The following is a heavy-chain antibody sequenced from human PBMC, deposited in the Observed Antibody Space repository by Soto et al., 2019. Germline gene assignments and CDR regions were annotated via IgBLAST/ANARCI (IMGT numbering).Heavy chain of an antibody. CDR2: IMQDGSDK. Sequence: GGSLRLSCASSGFAFSHFPMHLVRQAPGKGLEWVANIMQDGSDKYYADSVKGRFTISRDNAKNSLYLQMTSLRAEDTAVYYCASKRLYFYGLDVWGQGTTVTVSS. CDR3: ASKRLYFYGLDV. V-gene: IGHV3-7*01. CDR1: GFAFSHFP. J-gene: IGHJ6*02.